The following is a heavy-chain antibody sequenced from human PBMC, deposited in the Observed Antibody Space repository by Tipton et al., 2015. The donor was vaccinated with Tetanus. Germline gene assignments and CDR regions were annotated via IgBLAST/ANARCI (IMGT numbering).Heavy chain of an antibody. CDR3: TRIGYTQVDY. CDR2: IRSKANSYAT. D-gene: IGHD5-18*01. Sequence: GSLRLSCAASGFTFSGSAMHWVRQASGKGLEWAGRIRSKANSYATAYAASVKGRFTISRDDSKNTAYLQMNSLKTEDTAVYYCTRIGYTQVDYWGQGTLVTVSS. CDR1: GFTFSGSA. V-gene: IGHV3-73*01. J-gene: IGHJ4*02.